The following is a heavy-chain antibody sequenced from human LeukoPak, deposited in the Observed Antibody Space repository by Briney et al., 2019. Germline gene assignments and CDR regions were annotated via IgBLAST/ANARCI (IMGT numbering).Heavy chain of an antibody. CDR2: IYYSGST. Sequence: SETLSLTCTVSGGSISCSSYYWGWIRQPPGKGLEWIGSIYYSGSTYYNPSLKSRVTISVDTSKNQFSLKLSSVTAADTAVYYCARQWETTVLYYYYGMDVWGQGTTVTVSS. CDR1: GGSISCSSYY. CDR3: ARQWETTVLYYYYGMDV. J-gene: IGHJ6*02. V-gene: IGHV4-39*01. D-gene: IGHD4-17*01.